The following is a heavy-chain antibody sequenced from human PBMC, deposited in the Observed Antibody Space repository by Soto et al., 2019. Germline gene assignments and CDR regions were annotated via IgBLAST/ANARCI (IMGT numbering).Heavy chain of an antibody. CDR3: ARALILTGYYIRDAFDL. J-gene: IGHJ3*01. D-gene: IGHD3-9*01. CDR1: GGSISSYY. V-gene: IGHV4-59*01. Sequence: QVQLQESGPGLVKPSETLSLTCTVSGGSISSYYWNWIRQPPGKGLEWIGYIYYSGSTNYNPSLKSRVTISVDTSKNQFSLKLSSVTAADTAVYYCARALILTGYYIRDAFDLWGQGTMVTVSS. CDR2: IYYSGST.